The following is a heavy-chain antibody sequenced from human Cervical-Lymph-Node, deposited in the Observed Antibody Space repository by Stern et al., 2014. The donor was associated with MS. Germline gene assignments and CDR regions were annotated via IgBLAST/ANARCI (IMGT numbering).Heavy chain of an antibody. Sequence: QVQLVESGGAVVQPGRSLRLSCAASGFTFSSYGMHWVRQAPGKGLEWVTVISYDGNHKYYAASVKGRFTISRDNSKNTLHLQMNSVTPDDTAIYYCASDYEDTSMLFDHWGQGTLVTVSS. CDR1: GFTFSSYG. D-gene: IGHD2-8*01. V-gene: IGHV3-30*03. J-gene: IGHJ4*02. CDR3: ASDYEDTSMLFDH. CDR2: ISYDGNHK.